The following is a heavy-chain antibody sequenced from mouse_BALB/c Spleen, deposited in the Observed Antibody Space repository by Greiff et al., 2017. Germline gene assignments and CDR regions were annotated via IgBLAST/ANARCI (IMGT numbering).Heavy chain of an antibody. V-gene: IGHV2-6-2*01. J-gene: IGHJ4*01. CDR1: GFSLTSYG. CDR2: IWSDGST. CDR3: ARQGVYYGNYVWAMDY. D-gene: IGHD2-1*01. Sequence: VQLQESGPDLVAPSQSLSITCTVSGFSLTSYGVHWVRQPPGKGLEWLVVIWSDGSTTYNSALKSRLSISKDNSKSQVFLKMNSLQTDDTAMYYCARQGVYYGNYVWAMDYWGQGTSVTVSS.